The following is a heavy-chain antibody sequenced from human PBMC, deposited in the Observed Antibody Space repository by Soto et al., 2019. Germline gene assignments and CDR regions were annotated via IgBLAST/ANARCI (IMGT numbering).Heavy chain of an antibody. D-gene: IGHD6-6*01. V-gene: IGHV4-31*03. CDR2: IYYSGST. J-gene: IGHJ6*02. CDR3: ARDRRDISSSSVYYGMDV. Sequence: SETLSLTCTVSGGSISSGGYYWSWIRQHPGKGLEWIGYIYYSGSTYYNPSLKSRVTISVDTSKNQFSLKPSSVTAADTAVYYCARDRRDISSSSVYYGMDVWGQGTTVTVSS. CDR1: GGSISSGGYY.